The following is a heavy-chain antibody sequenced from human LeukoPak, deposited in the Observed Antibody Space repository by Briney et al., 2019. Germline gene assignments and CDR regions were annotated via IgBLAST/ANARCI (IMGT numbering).Heavy chain of an antibody. J-gene: IGHJ4*02. CDR1: GDSVSTNTAA. D-gene: IGHD2-15*01. CDR3: ARDGWPAFDY. Sequence: SQTLSLTCAISGDSVSTNTAAWNWIRQSPSGGLEWLGRTYYRFKWYTDYAVSVKSRITINPDTSKNQFSLQLNSVTPEDTAVYFCARDGWPAFDYWGQGTLVTVSS. V-gene: IGHV6-1*01. CDR2: TYYRFKWYT.